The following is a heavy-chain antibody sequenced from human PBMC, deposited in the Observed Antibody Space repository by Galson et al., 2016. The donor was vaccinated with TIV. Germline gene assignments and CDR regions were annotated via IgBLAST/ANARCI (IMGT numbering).Heavy chain of an antibody. Sequence: SLRLSCAGSGFTFSSYEMNWVRQAPGKGLEWVSYINNRGSMKFYADSVKGRFTISRDNAKNSLYLQINSLRAEDTAVYYWARERSGNDFENWFDSWGQGTLVTVSS. CDR2: INNRGSMK. D-gene: IGHD1-1*01. CDR3: ARERSGNDFENWFDS. V-gene: IGHV3-48*03. CDR1: GFTFSSYE. J-gene: IGHJ5*01.